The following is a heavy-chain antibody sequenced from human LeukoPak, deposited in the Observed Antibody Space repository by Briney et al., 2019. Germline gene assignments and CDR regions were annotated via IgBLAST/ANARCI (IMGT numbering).Heavy chain of an antibody. CDR3: AGGRGWLVEY. J-gene: IGHJ4*02. CDR1: GFTFSSYY. V-gene: IGHV3-7*05. D-gene: IGHD6-19*01. CDR2: IKQDGSEK. Sequence: GGSLRLSCAASGFTFSSYYMAWFRQAPGKGLEWVANIKQDGSEKYYVDSVKGRFTISRDNAKNSLFLQLNSLRVEGTAVYYCAGGRGWLVEYWSQGTLVTVSS.